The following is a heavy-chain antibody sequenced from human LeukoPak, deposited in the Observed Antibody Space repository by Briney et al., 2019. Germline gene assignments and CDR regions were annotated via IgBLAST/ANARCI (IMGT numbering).Heavy chain of an antibody. CDR1: GDSVSSNRAA. CDR3: ASYYDSSGFDY. CDR2: TYYRSKWYN. Sequence: SQTLSLTCAISGDSVSSNRAAWHWIRQSPSRGLEWLGRTYYRSKWYNDYAVSVKSRITINPDTSKNQFSLQLNSVTPEDTAVYYCASYYDSSGFDYWGQGTVVTVSS. D-gene: IGHD3-22*01. V-gene: IGHV6-1*01. J-gene: IGHJ4*02.